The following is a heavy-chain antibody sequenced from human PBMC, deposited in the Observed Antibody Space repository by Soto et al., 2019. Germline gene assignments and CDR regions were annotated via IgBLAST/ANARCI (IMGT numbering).Heavy chain of an antibody. CDR1: GGSISSYY. Sequence: SETLSLTCTVSGGSISSYYWSWIRQPPGKGLEWIGYIYYSGSTNYNPSLKSRVTISVDTSKNQFSLKLSSVTAADTAVYYCARQGYYYYYYMDVWGKGTTVTVSS. J-gene: IGHJ6*03. V-gene: IGHV4-59*08. CDR3: ARQGYYYYYYMDV. CDR2: IYYSGST.